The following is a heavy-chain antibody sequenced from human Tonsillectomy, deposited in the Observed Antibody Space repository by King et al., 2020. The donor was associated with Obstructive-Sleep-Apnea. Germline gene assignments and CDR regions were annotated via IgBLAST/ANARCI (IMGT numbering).Heavy chain of an antibody. CDR3: ARGGYDILTGYYRRGWFDP. Sequence: HVQLQQWGAGLLKPSETLSLTCAVYGGSFSGYYWSGIRQPPGKGLEWIGEINHGGSTNYNPSLKRRVTISVDTSKNPLSLKLGSVTAADTAVYYCARGGYDILTGYYRRGWFDPWGQGTLVTVSS. D-gene: IGHD3-9*01. CDR1: GGSFSGYY. J-gene: IGHJ5*02. CDR2: INHGGST. V-gene: IGHV4-34*01.